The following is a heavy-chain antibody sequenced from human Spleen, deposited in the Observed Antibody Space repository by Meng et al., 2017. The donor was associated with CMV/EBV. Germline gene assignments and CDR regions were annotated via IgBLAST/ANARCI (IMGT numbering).Heavy chain of an antibody. J-gene: IGHJ3*02. CDR3: ARAVSGGAFDI. CDR1: GGSISSYY. CDR2: IYYSGST. V-gene: IGHV4-59*01. D-gene: IGHD1-26*01. Sequence: LTCTVSGGSISSYYWSWIRQPPGKGLEWIGYIYYSGSTNYNPSLKSRVTISVDTSKNQFSLKLSSVTAADTAVYYCARAVSGGAFDIWGQGTMVTVSS.